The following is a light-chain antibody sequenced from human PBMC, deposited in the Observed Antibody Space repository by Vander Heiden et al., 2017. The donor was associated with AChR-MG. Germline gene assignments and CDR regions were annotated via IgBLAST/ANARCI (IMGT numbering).Light chain of an antibody. V-gene: IGLV3-1*01. CDR2: QDT. J-gene: IGLJ3*02. CDR1: TLGDKY. CDR3: QAWDRNSEAV. Sequence: SHELTQPPSVSVSPGQTASSTCSGDTLGDKYVCWYQQKSGQSPLLVIYQDTKRPSGIPERFSGSNSGNTATLTISGTQATDEADYYCQAWDRNSEAVFGGGTKLTVL.